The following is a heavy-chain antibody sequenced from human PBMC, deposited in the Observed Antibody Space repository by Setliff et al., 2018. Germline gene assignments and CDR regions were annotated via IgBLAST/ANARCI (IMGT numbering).Heavy chain of an antibody. V-gene: IGHV4-59*08. J-gene: IGHJ6*03. CDR3: ARMSGFLYMDV. CDR1: GGSISTYY. Sequence: PSETLSLTCTVSGGSISTYYWSWIRQPPGKGLEWIGYIYYSGTTNYNPSLKSRLTISLDTSKNQFSLTLSSVTAADTAVYYCARMSGFLYMDVWGKGTTVTVSS. CDR2: IYYSGTT. D-gene: IGHD3-3*01.